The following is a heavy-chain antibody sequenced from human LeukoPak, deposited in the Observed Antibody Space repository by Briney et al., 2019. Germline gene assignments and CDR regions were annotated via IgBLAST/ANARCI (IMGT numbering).Heavy chain of an antibody. V-gene: IGHV4-30-4*01. CDR2: IYYSGST. CDR3: ARALSSGYYQYYFDY. J-gene: IGHJ4*02. Sequence: SETLSLTCTVSGGSISSGDYYWRWIRQPPGRGLEWIGYIYYSGSTYYNPSLKSRITISVDTSKNQFSLKLSSVTAADTAEYYCARALSSGYYQYYFDYWGQGTLVTVSS. CDR1: GGSISSGDYY. D-gene: IGHD3-3*01.